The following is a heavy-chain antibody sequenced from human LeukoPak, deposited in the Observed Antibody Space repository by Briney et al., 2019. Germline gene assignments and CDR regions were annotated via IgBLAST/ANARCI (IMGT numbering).Heavy chain of an antibody. D-gene: IGHD4-17*01. CDR3: AKWSGYGYY. V-gene: IGHV3-23*01. J-gene: IGHJ4*02. Sequence: GGSLRLSCAASGFTFSNYGMTWVRQAPGKGLEWVSGISGSGGSTYDADSVKGRFTISRDNSKNTVYLQMNSLRPEDTAVYYCAKWSGYGYYWGQGTLVTVSS. CDR2: ISGSGGST. CDR1: GFTFSNYG.